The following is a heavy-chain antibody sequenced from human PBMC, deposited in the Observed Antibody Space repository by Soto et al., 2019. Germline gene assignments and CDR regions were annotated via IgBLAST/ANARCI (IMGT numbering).Heavy chain of an antibody. J-gene: IGHJ6*02. CDR3: ARDEVSQLWYYYYYGMDV. CDR2: ISSSSSYI. CDR1: GFTFSSYS. V-gene: IGHV3-21*01. D-gene: IGHD5-18*01. Sequence: GGSLRLSCAASGFTFSSYSMNWVRQAPGKGLEWVSSISSSSSYIYYADSVKGRFTISRDNAKNSLYLQMNSLRAEDTAVYYCARDEVSQLWYYYYYGMDVWGQGTTVTVSS.